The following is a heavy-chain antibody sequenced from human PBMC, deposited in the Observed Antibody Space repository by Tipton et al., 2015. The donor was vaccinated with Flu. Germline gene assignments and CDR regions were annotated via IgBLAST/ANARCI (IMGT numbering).Heavy chain of an antibody. D-gene: IGHD4-17*01. CDR3: ARASSPKRSMTTFAY. J-gene: IGHJ4*02. CDR2: INPNSGGT. V-gene: IGHV1-2*04. Sequence: QSGAEVKKPGASVKVSCKAAGYTFTGYYIHWVRQAPGQGLEWMGWINPNSGGTNYAQKFQGWVTMTRDTSISTAYMELSRLRSDDTAVYYCARASSPKRSMTTFAYWGQGTLVTVSS. CDR1: GYTFTGYY.